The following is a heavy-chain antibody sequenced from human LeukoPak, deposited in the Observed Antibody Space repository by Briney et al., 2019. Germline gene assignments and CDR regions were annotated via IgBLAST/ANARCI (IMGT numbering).Heavy chain of an antibody. CDR2: IYYSGST. D-gene: IGHD3-16*02. Sequence: SETLSLICTVSGGSISSGGYYWSWIRQHPGKGLEWIGYIYYSGSTYYNPSLKSRVTISVDTSKNQFSLKLSSVTAADTAVYYCARTNYDYVWGSYRIDYWGQGTLVTVSS. CDR1: GGSISSGGYY. CDR3: ARTNYDYVWGSYRIDY. V-gene: IGHV4-31*03. J-gene: IGHJ4*02.